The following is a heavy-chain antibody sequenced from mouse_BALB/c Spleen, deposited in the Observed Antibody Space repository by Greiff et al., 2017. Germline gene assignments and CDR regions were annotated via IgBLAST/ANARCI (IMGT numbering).Heavy chain of an antibody. J-gene: IGHJ3*01. CDR1: GYSITSDYA. V-gene: IGHV3-2*02. CDR2: ISYSGST. Sequence: VQLQQSGPGLVKPSQSLSLTCTVTGYSITSDYAWNWIRQFPGNKLEWMGYISYSGSTSYNPSLKSRISITRDTSKNQFFLQLNSVTTEDTATYYCARGDDYDEGSWFAYWGQGTLVTVSA. D-gene: IGHD2-4*01. CDR3: ARGDDYDEGSWFAY.